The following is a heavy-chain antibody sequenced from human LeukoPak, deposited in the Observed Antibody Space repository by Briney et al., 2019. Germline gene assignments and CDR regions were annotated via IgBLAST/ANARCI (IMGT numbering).Heavy chain of an antibody. Sequence: GGSLRLSCAASGFTFSSYWMSWVRQAPGKGLEWVANIKQDGSGKYCVDSVKGRFTISRDNAKNSLYLQMNSLRAEDTAVYYCARVGYSSSWYLIDYWGQGTLVTVSS. CDR3: ARVGYSSSWYLIDY. CDR1: GFTFSSYW. J-gene: IGHJ4*02. V-gene: IGHV3-7*01. CDR2: IKQDGSGK. D-gene: IGHD6-13*01.